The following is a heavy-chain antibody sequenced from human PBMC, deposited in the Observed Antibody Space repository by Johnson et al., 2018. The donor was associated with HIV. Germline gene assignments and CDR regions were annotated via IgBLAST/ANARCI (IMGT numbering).Heavy chain of an antibody. CDR2: IRYDGSEK. J-gene: IGHJ3*02. Sequence: QVQLVESGGGVVRPGGSLRLSCAAFGFTFDDYGMHWVRQAPGKGLEWVTFIRYDGSEKYFADSVKGRFTISRDNSKNTLYLQMNSLRAEDTAVYYCARDIMADTALDPGFAFDIWGQGTMVTVSS. CDR3: ARDIMADTALDPGFAFDI. CDR1: GFTFDDYG. D-gene: IGHD3-16*01. V-gene: IGHV3-30*02.